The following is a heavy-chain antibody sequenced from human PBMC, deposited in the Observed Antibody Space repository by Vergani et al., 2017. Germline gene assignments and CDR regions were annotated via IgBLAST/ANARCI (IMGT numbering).Heavy chain of an antibody. CDR2: INHSGST. CDR1: GGSFSGYY. V-gene: IGHV4-34*01. CDR3: ARGRFASGYYYRWYAFDI. Sequence: QVQLPQWGAGLLKPSETLSLTCAVYGGSFSGYYWSWIRQPPGKGLEWIGEINHSGSTNYNPSLKSRVTISVDTSKNQFSLKLSSVTAADTAVYYCARGRFASGYYYRWYAFDIWGQGTMVTVSS. D-gene: IGHD3-22*01. J-gene: IGHJ3*02.